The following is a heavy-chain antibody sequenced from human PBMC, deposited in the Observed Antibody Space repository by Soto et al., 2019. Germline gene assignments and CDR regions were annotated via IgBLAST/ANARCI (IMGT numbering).Heavy chain of an antibody. V-gene: IGHV3-30-3*01. CDR2: ISYDGSNK. CDR1: GFTFSSYA. D-gene: IGHD6-6*01. CDR3: ASSSTNPNWFDP. Sequence: VGSLRLSCAASGFTFSSYAMHWVRQAPGKGLEWVAVISYDGSNKYYADSVKGRFTISRDNSKNTLYLQMNSLRAEDTAVYYCASSSTNPNWFDPWGQGTLVTVSS. J-gene: IGHJ5*02.